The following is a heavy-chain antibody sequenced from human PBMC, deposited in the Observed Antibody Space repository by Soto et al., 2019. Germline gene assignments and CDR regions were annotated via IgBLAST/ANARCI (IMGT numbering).Heavy chain of an antibody. CDR3: ARDSQISARNPWYYMDV. Sequence: PSETLSLTCTVSGGSISSYYWSWIRQPPGKGLEWIGYIYYSGSTNYNPSLKSRVTISVDTSKNQFSLKLSSVTAADTAVYYCARDSQISARNPWYYMDVWGKGTTVTVSS. J-gene: IGHJ6*03. CDR2: IYYSGST. CDR1: GGSISSYY. D-gene: IGHD6-6*01. V-gene: IGHV4-59*01.